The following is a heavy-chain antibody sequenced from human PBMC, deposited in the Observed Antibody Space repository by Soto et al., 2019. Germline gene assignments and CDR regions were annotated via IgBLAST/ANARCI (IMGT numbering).Heavy chain of an antibody. Sequence: QVQLVQSGAEVKKPGAAVKVSCKASGYTFTNYGISWVRQAPGQGLEWMGWISAYNGDKNYAQKFQGRVTITTDTSTSTAYMEVRSLRSDDTAVYFCARDRLCIVSSSHFDHWGQGTLVTVSS. J-gene: IGHJ4*02. CDR3: ARDRLCIVSSSHFDH. CDR1: GYTFTNYG. D-gene: IGHD2-21*01. CDR2: ISAYNGDK. V-gene: IGHV1-18*01.